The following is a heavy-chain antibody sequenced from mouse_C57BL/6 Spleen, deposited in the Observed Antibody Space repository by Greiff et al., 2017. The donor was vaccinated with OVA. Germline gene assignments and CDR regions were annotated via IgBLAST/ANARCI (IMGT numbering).Heavy chain of an antibody. Sequence: VQLQQPGAELVKPGASVKLSCKASGYTFTSYWMHWVKQRPGQGLEWIGMIHPNSGSTNYNEKFKSKATLTVDKSSSTAYMQLSSLTSEDSAVSYSSRSGYGSSYGRVDYWGKGTSVTVSS. CDR2: IHPNSGST. CDR3: SRSGYGSSYGRVDY. CDR1: GYTFTSYW. V-gene: IGHV1-64*01. J-gene: IGHJ4*01. D-gene: IGHD1-1*01.